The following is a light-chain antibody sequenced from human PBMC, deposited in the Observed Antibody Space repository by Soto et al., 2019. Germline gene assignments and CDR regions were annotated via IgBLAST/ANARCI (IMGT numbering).Light chain of an antibody. J-gene: IGKJ1*01. Sequence: DIQMTQSPSTLSASVGDRVTITCRASQSISSWLAWYQQKPGKAPKLLIYKASSLESGVPSRFSGSGSGTEFPLTISSLQSDDFATYYCQQYDSYRTFGQGTKVEIK. V-gene: IGKV1-5*03. CDR3: QQYDSYRT. CDR1: QSISSW. CDR2: KAS.